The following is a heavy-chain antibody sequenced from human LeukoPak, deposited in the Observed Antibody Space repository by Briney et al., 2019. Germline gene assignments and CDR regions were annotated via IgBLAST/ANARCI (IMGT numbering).Heavy chain of an antibody. J-gene: IGHJ4*02. CDR2: ISSSGSYI. D-gene: IGHD5-18*01. V-gene: IGHV3-21*01. CDR1: GFTFSSYS. CDR3: ARDSIGYSYGTGY. Sequence: PGGSLRLSCAASGFTFSSYSMNWVRQAPGKGLEGVSSISSSGSYIYYADSVKGRFTISRDNAKNSLYLQMNSLRAEDTAVYYCARDSIGYSYGTGYWGQGTLVTVSS.